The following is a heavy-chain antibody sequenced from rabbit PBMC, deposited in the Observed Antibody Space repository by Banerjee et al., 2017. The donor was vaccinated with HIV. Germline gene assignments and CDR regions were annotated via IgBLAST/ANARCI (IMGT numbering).Heavy chain of an antibody. CDR3: ARDLAGVIGWNFNL. CDR1: GFDFSSNA. CDR2: INTISGDT. D-gene: IGHD4-1*01. V-gene: IGHV1S45*01. Sequence: QEHLEESGGDLVKPEGSLTLTCTASGFDFSSNAMCWVRQAPGKGLEWIACINTISGDTVYATWAKGRFTISKASWTTVTLQMTSLTAADTATYFCARDLAGVIGWNFNLWGQGTLVTVS. J-gene: IGHJ4*01.